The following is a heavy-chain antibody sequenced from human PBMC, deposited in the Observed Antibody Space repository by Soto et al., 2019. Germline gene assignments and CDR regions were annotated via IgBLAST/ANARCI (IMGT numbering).Heavy chain of an antibody. J-gene: IGHJ4*01. D-gene: IGHD6-19*01. CDR2: ISYDGSNE. CDR3: AKEITVAGDFDY. V-gene: IGHV3-30*18. CDR1: GFTFSSYG. Sequence: GGSLRLSCVASGFTFSSYGIHWVRQAPGKGLEWVAVISYDGSNEYYADSVKGRFTISRDNSKNTLYLQMDSLRPEDTAVYYCAKEITVAGDFDYWGHGTLVTVSS.